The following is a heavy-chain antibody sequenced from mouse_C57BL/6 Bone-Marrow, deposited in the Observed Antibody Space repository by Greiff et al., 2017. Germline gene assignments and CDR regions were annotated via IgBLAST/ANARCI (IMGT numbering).Heavy chain of an antibody. CDR1: GYTFTGYW. CDR2: ILPGSGST. J-gene: IGHJ4*01. CDR3: AGIYYYGSGAMDY. Sequence: VQLQQSGAELMKPGASVKLSCKATGYTFTGYWIEWVKQRPGHGLEWIGEILPGSGSTNYNEKFKGKATLTVDKSSSTAYMELNSLTSEDSAVYYCAGIYYYGSGAMDYWGQGTSVTVSS. D-gene: IGHD1-1*01. V-gene: IGHV1-9*01.